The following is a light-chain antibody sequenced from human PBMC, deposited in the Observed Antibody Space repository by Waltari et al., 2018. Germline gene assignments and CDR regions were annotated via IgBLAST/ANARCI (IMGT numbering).Light chain of an antibody. CDR2: EVI. Sequence: QSALTQPPSASGSPGWSVTISCTGTSSDIGDYDHVPWYQKHQGKAPKLMSYEVIQRPSGVPDRFSGSKSGNTASLTVSGLQAEDEADYYCCSYAGTNNFYVFGTGTKVTVL. J-gene: IGLJ1*01. CDR1: SSDIGDYDH. V-gene: IGLV2-8*01. CDR3: CSYAGTNNFYV.